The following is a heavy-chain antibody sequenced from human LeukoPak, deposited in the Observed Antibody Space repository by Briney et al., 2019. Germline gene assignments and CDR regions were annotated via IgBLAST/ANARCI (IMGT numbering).Heavy chain of an antibody. CDR1: GDSIGSTTTYY. CDR3: ARALSGYGSGKGYFDS. CDR2: VNYRGTP. V-gene: IGHV4-39*07. J-gene: IGHJ4*02. D-gene: IGHD3-10*01. Sequence: NPSETLSLTCTVSGDSIGSTTTYYWGWIRQPPGKGLEWIGNVNYRGTPHYNPSLTSRVTMSLDTSKNHFSLKLTSVTAADTAIYYCARALSGYGSGKGYFDSWGQGTLVTVPS.